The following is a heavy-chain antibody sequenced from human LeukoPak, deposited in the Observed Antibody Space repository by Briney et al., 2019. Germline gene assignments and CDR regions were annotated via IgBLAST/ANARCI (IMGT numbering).Heavy chain of an antibody. CDR3: ARENRARRERDWFDP. CDR1: GYSISSGYY. CDR2: IYHSGST. J-gene: IGHJ5*02. V-gene: IGHV4-38-2*02. D-gene: IGHD6-6*01. Sequence: PSETLSLTCTVSGYSISSGYYWGWIRQPPGKGLEWIGSIYHSGSTYYNPSLKSRVTISVDTSKNQFSLKLSSVTAADTAVYYCARENRARRERDWFDPWGQGTLVTVSS.